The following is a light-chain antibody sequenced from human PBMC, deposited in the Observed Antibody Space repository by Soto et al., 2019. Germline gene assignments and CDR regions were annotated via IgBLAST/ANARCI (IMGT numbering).Light chain of an antibody. CDR2: RAY. Sequence: WLAWYQQKPGKAPKLLIYRAYTLESGVPSRFSGSGSGTEFTLTISSLQPDDFAIYYCQPYYISPGTVGQGTKVDIK. J-gene: IGKJ1*01. V-gene: IGKV1-5*03. CDR3: QPYYISPGT. CDR1: W.